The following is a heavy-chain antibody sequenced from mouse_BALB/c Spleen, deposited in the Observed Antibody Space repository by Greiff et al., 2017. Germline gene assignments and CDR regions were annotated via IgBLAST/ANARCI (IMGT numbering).Heavy chain of an antibody. Sequence: QVQLQQPGAELVKPGTSVKLSCKASGYNFTSYWINWVKLRPGQGLEWIGDIYPGSGSTNYNEKFKSKATLTADTSSNTAYMQLSSLTSEDSAVYYCARGIYYDYDDDAWFAYWGQGTLVTVSA. D-gene: IGHD2-4*01. V-gene: IGHV1-55*01. J-gene: IGHJ3*01. CDR3: ARGIYYDYDDDAWFAY. CDR1: GYNFTSYW. CDR2: IYPGSGST.